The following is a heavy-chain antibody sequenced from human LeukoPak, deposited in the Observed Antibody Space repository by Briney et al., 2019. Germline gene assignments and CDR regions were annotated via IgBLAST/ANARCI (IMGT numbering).Heavy chain of an antibody. Sequence: PGGSLRLSCAASGFTFDDYAMHWVRQAPGKGLEWVSGISWNSGSIGYADSVKGRFTISRDNAKNSLYLQMNSLRAEDMALYYCAKGGSGYDLGDYFDYWGQGTLVTVSS. V-gene: IGHV3-9*03. CDR3: AKGGSGYDLGDYFDY. D-gene: IGHD5-12*01. CDR2: ISWNSGSI. CDR1: GFTFDDYA. J-gene: IGHJ4*02.